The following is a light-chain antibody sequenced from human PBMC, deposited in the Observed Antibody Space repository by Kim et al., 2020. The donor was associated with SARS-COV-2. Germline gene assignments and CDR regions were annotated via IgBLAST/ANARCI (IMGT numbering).Light chain of an antibody. CDR3: QQYDNRPRT. CDR1: QSVSRD. Sequence: EIVMTQSPAILSVSPGEAATLSCRPSQSVSRDLAWYQQKPGQAPRLLIFDASARATGIPARFSGSGSGTEFTLTISSLQSEDFAVYYCQQYDNRPRTFGQGTKVDIK. V-gene: IGKV3-15*01. J-gene: IGKJ1*01. CDR2: DAS.